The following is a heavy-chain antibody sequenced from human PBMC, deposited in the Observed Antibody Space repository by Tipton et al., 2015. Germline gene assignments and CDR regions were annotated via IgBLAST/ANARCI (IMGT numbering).Heavy chain of an antibody. V-gene: IGHV4-61*05. D-gene: IGHD3-10*01. Sequence: TLSLTCTVSGGSVSTSNYYWGWIRQSPGKGLEWIGYISYSGSTHYNPSLKRRVTISLDTSKNQFSLTLNSVTAADTAVYYCARGLLLWFGMTDYWGQGTLVTVSS. J-gene: IGHJ4*02. CDR1: GGSVSTSNYY. CDR3: ARGLLLWFGMTDY. CDR2: ISYSGST.